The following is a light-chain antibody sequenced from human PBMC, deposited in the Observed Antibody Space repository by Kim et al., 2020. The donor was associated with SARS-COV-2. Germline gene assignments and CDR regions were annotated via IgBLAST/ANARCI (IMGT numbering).Light chain of an antibody. J-gene: IGLJ3*02. CDR3: TAWDSSLSAWV. Sequence: QAGLTQPPSVSKGLRQTATLTCTGNSNNVGHQGAAWLQQHQGHPPKLLSYRSDNRPSGISERLSASRSGNTASLTITGLQPEDEADYYCTAWDSSLSAWVFGGGTKLTVL. CDR1: SNNVGHQG. CDR2: RSD. V-gene: IGLV10-54*01.